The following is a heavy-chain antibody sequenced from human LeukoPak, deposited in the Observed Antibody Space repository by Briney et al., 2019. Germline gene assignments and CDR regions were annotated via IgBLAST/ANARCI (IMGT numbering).Heavy chain of an antibody. D-gene: IGHD2-2*01. V-gene: IGHV3-23*01. J-gene: IGHJ6*02. CDR3: ARVRSCSSTSCHRYYGADV. Sequence: GGSLRLSCAASGFSFSNFAMTWVRQAPGKGLEWVSGISYSGGSTYYADSVKGRFTISRDNSKNTLYLEMSSLRAEDTAAYYCARVRSCSSTSCHRYYGADVWGQGTTVTVSS. CDR1: GFSFSNFA. CDR2: ISYSGGST.